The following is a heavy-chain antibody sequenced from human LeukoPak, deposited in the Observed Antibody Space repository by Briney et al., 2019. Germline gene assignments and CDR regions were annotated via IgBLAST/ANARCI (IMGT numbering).Heavy chain of an antibody. CDR3: ARHGHYDSSGYYYVDYFDY. Sequence: SETLSLTCAVSGGSISSGGYSWSWIRQPPGKGLEWIGYISFSGSTYYNPSLKSRVTISVDTSKNQFSLKLSSVTAADTAVYYCARHGHYDSSGYYYVDYFDYWGQGTLVTVSS. CDR2: ISFSGST. J-gene: IGHJ4*02. CDR1: GGSISSGGYS. D-gene: IGHD3-22*01. V-gene: IGHV4-30-4*07.